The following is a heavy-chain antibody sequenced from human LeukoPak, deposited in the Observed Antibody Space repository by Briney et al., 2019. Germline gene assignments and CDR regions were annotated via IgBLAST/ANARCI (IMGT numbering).Heavy chain of an antibody. J-gene: IGHJ4*02. Sequence: GGSLRLSCAASGFTFSSYWMSWVRQAPGKGLEWVANIKQDGSEKYYVDSVKGRFTISRDNAKSSLYLQMNSLRAEDTAVYYCARDQSGSYYPLDYWGQGTLVTLSS. CDR3: ARDQSGSYYPLDY. CDR1: GFTFSSYW. D-gene: IGHD1-26*01. V-gene: IGHV3-7*01. CDR2: IKQDGSEK.